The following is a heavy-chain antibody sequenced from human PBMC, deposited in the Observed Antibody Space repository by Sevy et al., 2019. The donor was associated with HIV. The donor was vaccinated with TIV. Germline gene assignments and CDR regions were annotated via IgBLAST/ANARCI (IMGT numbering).Heavy chain of an antibody. CDR3: AKGHGSGSPPDY. J-gene: IGHJ4*01. CDR1: GFIFNSYA. V-gene: IGHV3-23*01. D-gene: IGHD3-10*01. CDR2: ISGSGGST. Sequence: GGSLRLSCAASGFIFNSYAMSWVRQAPGKGLEWVSAISGSGGSTYYADSMKGRFTISRDNFKNTLYLEINSLTAEDTAVYYCAKGHGSGSPPDYWGHGTLVTVSS.